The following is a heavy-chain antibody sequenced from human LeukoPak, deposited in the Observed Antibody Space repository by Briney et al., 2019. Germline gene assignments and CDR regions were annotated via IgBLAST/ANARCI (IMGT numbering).Heavy chain of an antibody. Sequence: GASVKVSSKASGGTFSSYAISWVRQAPGQGLEWMGGIIPIFGTANYAQKFQGRVTITADKSTSTAYMELSSLRSEDTAVYYCAHSSTDYYYYMDVWGKGTTVTVSS. V-gene: IGHV1-69*06. J-gene: IGHJ6*03. CDR3: AHSSTDYYYYMDV. CDR1: GGTFSSYA. CDR2: IIPIFGTA.